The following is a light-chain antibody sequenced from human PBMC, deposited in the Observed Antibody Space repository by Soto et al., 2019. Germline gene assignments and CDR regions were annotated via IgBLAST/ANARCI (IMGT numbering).Light chain of an antibody. CDR3: QHRLSWPLT. CDR2: DAS. V-gene: IGKV3-11*01. Sequence: EIVLTQSPATLSLSPGERATLSCRASQSVSSFFVWYQQKRGQAPRLLIYDASKRATGIPARFSGSGSGTDFTLIISSLEPEDFAVYYCQHRLSWPLTFGGGTTIEIK. J-gene: IGKJ4*01. CDR1: QSVSSF.